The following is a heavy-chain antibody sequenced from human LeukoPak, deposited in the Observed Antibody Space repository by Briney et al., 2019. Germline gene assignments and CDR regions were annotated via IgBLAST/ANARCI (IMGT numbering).Heavy chain of an antibody. D-gene: IGHD5-12*01. V-gene: IGHV3-7*01. CDR2: IKHDGSEK. CDR1: GFSFSGYW. J-gene: IGHJ4*02. CDR3: ARYNGYDDEGQYFDY. Sequence: GGALRLSCAASGFSFSGYWMSWVRQAPGKGLELVANIKHDGSEKFYVDSVKGRFTISRDNAKNSLYLQMNSLRAEDTAVYYCARYNGYDDEGQYFDYWGQGTLVTVSS.